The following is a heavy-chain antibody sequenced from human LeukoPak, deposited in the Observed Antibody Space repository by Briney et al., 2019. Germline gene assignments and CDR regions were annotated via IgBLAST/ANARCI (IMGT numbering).Heavy chain of an antibody. CDR3: AKDPGGYWFFDL. V-gene: IGHV3-33*06. CDR2: IWYEGSDK. J-gene: IGHJ2*01. D-gene: IGHD3-10*01. CDR1: GFTFRSYG. Sequence: GGSLRLSCAASGFTFRSYGMHCVRQAPGRGLEWVAVIWYEGSDKHYADSVKGRFTISRDNSMDTLYLQMNSLRAEDTAVYYCAKDPGGYWFFDLWGRGTLVTVSS.